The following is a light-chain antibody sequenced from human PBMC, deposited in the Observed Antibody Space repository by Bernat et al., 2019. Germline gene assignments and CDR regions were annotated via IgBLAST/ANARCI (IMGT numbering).Light chain of an antibody. J-gene: IGKJ2*01. V-gene: IGKV3-11*01. CDR1: QSVSSY. CDR3: QQRSNWPPYT. CDR2: DAS. Sequence: PGERATLSCRASQSVSSYLAWYQQKPGQAPRLLIYDASNRATGIPARFSGSGSGTDFTLTTSSLEPEDFVVYYCQQRSNWPPYTFGQGTKLEIK.